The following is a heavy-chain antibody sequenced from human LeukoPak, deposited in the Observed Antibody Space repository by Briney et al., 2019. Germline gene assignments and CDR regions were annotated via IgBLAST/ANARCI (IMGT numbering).Heavy chain of an antibody. Sequence: GGSLRLSCAASGFTFSSSAMHWVRQAPGKGLEWVAVISYDGSNKYYADSVKGRFTISRDNSKNTLYLQMNSLRAEDTAVYYCAKDQGTAMATPDYWGQGTLVTVSS. CDR1: GFTFSSSA. CDR3: AKDQGTAMATPDY. CDR2: ISYDGSNK. V-gene: IGHV3-30*04. J-gene: IGHJ4*02. D-gene: IGHD5-18*01.